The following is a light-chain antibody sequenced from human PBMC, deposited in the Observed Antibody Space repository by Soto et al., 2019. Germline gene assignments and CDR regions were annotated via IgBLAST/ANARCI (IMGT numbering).Light chain of an antibody. V-gene: IGKV1-27*01. CDR3: QQYNSALET. J-gene: IGKJ1*01. CDR1: QVINNY. CDR2: AAS. Sequence: DIQMTQSPSSLSASVGDRVTITCRASQVINNYLAWYQQKPGKVPKLLIYAASTLQSGVPSRFSGSGSGADFTLSISSLQPEDVVTYYCQQYNSALETFGQGTRVEIK.